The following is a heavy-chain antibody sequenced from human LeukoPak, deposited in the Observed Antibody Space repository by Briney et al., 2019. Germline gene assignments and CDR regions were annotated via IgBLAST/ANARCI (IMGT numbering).Heavy chain of an antibody. Sequence: SETLSLTCTVSGGSISSSYSYWGWIRQPPGKGLEWIGEINHSGSTNYNPSLKSRVTISVDTSKNQFSLKLSSVTAADTAVYYCARQYIVGTAMVAGDVGYYYMDVWGKGTTVTISS. CDR3: ARQYIVGTAMVAGDVGYYYMDV. V-gene: IGHV4-39*01. D-gene: IGHD5-18*01. CDR1: GGSISSSYSY. J-gene: IGHJ6*03. CDR2: INHSGST.